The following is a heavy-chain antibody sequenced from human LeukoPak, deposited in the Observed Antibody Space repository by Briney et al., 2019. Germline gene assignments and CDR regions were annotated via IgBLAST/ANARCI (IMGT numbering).Heavy chain of an antibody. J-gene: IGHJ4*02. V-gene: IGHV3-53*01. CDR3: ARSEHWLAWNY. CDR2: IYSGGST. D-gene: IGHD6-19*01. Sequence: PGGTLRLSCAASGFTFSGYGMSWVRQAPGKGLEWVSVIYSGGSTYYADSVKGRFTISRDNSKNTLYLQMNSLRADDTAIYYCARSEHWLAWNYWGQGTLVTVSS. CDR1: GFTFSGYG.